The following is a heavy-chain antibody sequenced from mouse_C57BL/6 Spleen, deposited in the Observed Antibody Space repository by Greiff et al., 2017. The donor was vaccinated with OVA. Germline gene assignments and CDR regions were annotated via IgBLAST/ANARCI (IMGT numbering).Heavy chain of an antibody. D-gene: IGHD2-5*01. Sequence: QVHVKQPGAELVKPGASVKLSCKASGYTFTSYWMHWVKQRPGQGLEWIGMIHPNSGSTNYNEKLKSKATLTVDKSSSTAYMQLSSLTSEDSAVYYCARNPPYYSNYVGYCDYWGKGTTLTVSS. CDR1: GYTFTSYW. CDR2: IHPNSGST. J-gene: IGHJ2*01. V-gene: IGHV1-64*01. CDR3: ARNPPYYSNYVGYCDY.